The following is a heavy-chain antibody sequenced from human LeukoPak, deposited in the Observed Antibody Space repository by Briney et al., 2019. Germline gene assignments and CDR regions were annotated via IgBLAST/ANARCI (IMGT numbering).Heavy chain of an antibody. V-gene: IGHV4-39*01. D-gene: IGHD2-15*01. CDR3: ARRVAVVVAATK. CDR2: IYYSGST. CDR1: GGSISSSSYY. J-gene: IGHJ4*02. Sequence: SETLSLTCTVSGGSISSSSYYWGWIRQPPGKGLEWIGSIYYSGSTYYNPSLKSRVTISVDTSKNQFSLKLSSVTAADTAVYYCARRVAVVVAATKWGQGTLVTVSS.